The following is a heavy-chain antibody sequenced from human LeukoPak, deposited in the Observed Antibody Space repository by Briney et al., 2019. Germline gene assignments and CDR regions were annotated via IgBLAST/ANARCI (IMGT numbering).Heavy chain of an antibody. Sequence: SETLSLTCTVSGGSISSSSYYRGWIRQPPAKGLEWIGSIYYSGSTYYNPSLKSRVTISIDTSKNHFSLNLTSVTAADTAVYYCARGAPPQNWGQGALVTVSS. J-gene: IGHJ4*02. CDR2: IYYSGST. CDR1: GGSISSSSYY. V-gene: IGHV4-39*07. CDR3: ARGAPPQN.